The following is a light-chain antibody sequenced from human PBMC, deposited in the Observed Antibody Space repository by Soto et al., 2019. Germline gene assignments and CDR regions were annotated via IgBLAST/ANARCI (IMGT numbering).Light chain of an antibody. CDR2: DLS. J-gene: IGLJ1*01. V-gene: IGLV2-14*01. Sequence: SALAQPASRXAYPADHLTFSRASTSNDIVGYNYVSWYQHLPGTAHKLIIYDLSSRASVVSRRFSGSKSGNTASLTISGLQAEDEAAYYSSSFAGVSPLFGAGNKVTAL. CDR1: SNDIVGYNY. CDR3: SSFAGVSPL.